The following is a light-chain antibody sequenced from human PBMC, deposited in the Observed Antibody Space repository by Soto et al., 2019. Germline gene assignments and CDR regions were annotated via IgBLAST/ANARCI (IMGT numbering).Light chain of an antibody. V-gene: IGKV3-20*01. J-gene: IGKJ1*01. CDR1: QSVSSYY. CDR2: GAS. CDR3: QQYGSSRPWA. Sequence: EIVLTQSPGTLSWSPGERATLSCRASQSVSSYYLAWYQQKPGQAPRLLIHGASNRATGVPDRFSGSGSGTDFTLTISRLEPEDFAVYYCQQYGSSRPWAFGQGTKVEI.